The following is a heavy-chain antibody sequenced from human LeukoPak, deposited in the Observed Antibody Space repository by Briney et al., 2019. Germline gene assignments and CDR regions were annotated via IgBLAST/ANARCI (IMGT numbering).Heavy chain of an antibody. Sequence: ASVKVSCKASGYTFTGYYMHWVRQAPGQGLAWMGWINPNSGGTNYAQKFQGRVTMTRDTSISTAYMELSRLRSGDTAVYYCARDRPFVVVPAATYYYYYGMDVWGQGTTVTVSS. CDR1: GYTFTGYY. J-gene: IGHJ6*02. CDR2: INPNSGGT. CDR3: ARDRPFVVVPAATYYYYYGMDV. D-gene: IGHD2-2*01. V-gene: IGHV1-2*02.